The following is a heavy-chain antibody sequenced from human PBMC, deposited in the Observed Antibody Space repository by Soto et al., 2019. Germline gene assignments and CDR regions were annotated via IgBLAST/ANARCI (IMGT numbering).Heavy chain of an antibody. D-gene: IGHD2-2*01. V-gene: IGHV1-18*04. CDR1: GYTFTSYG. Sequence: RASVKVSCKASGYTFTSYGISWVRQAPGQGLEWMGWISAYNGNTNYAQKLQGRVTMTTDTSTSTAYMELRSLRSDDTAVYYCARDPSGCSSTSCQPTSYGMDVWGQGTTVTVSS. J-gene: IGHJ6*02. CDR3: ARDPSGCSSTSCQPTSYGMDV. CDR2: ISAYNGNT.